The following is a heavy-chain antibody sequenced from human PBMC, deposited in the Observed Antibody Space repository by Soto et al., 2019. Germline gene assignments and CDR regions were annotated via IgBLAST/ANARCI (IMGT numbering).Heavy chain of an antibody. CDR1: GGTFSSYA. V-gene: IGHV1-69*10. CDR2: IIPIFGIA. J-gene: IGHJ4*02. D-gene: IGHD3-22*01. Sequence: ASVKVSCKASGGTFSSYAISWVRQAPGQGLEWMGGIIPIFGIANYAQKFQGRVTITADKSTSTAYMELSSLRSEDTAVYYCARRYYDSSGYYYYFDYWGQGTLVTVSS. CDR3: ARRYYDSSGYYYYFDY.